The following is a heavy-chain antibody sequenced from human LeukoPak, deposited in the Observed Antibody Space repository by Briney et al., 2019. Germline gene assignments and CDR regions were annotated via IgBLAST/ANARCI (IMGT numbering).Heavy chain of an antibody. CDR2: INPDSGGT. CDR1: GYTFTGYY. CDR3: ARTFYDTLDSDAFDF. J-gene: IGHJ3*01. V-gene: IGHV1-2*02. Sequence: ASVKVSCKASGYTFTGYYMHWVRQAPGQGLEWMGWINPDSGGTNNAQKFQGRVTMTRDTSISTAYVELSRLRSDDTAVYYCARTFYDTLDSDAFDFWGQGTMVIVSS. D-gene: IGHD2/OR15-2a*01.